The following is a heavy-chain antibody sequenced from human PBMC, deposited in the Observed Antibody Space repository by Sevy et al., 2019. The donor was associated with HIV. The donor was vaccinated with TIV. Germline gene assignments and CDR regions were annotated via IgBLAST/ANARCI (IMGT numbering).Heavy chain of an antibody. Sequence: GGSLRLSCAASGFTFSSYAMHWVRQAPGKGLEWVAVISYDGSNKYYADSVKGRFTISRDNSKNTLYLQMNSLRAEDTAVYYCARDSIPWRWLQFSYYYGMDVWGQGTTVTVSS. D-gene: IGHD5-12*01. CDR1: GFTFSSYA. CDR3: ARDSIPWRWLQFSYYYGMDV. J-gene: IGHJ6*02. CDR2: ISYDGSNK. V-gene: IGHV3-30*04.